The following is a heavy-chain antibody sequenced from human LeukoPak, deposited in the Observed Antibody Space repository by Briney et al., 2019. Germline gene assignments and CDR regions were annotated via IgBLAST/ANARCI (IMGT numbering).Heavy chain of an antibody. CDR1: GFTFSGSA. J-gene: IGHJ6*02. D-gene: IGHD2-15*01. CDR2: IRSKANSYAT. CDR3: TRNEEPLVAATPDYYYGMDV. Sequence: GGSLRLSCAASGFTFSGSAMHWVRQASGKGLEWVGRIRSKANSYATAYAASVKGRFTISRDDSKNTAYLQMNSLKTEDTAVYYCTRNEEPLVAATPDYYYGMDVWGQGTTVTVSS. V-gene: IGHV3-73*01.